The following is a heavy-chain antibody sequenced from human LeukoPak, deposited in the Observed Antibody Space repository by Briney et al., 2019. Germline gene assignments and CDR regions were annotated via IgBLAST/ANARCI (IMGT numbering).Heavy chain of an antibody. Sequence: SETLSLTCTVSGGSISSYYWSWIRQPPGKGLEWIGYIYYSGSTNYNPSLKSRVTISVDTSKNQFSLKLSSVTAADTAVYYCARHAAGRRYYYYMDVWGKGTTVTISS. J-gene: IGHJ6*03. CDR1: GGSISSYY. V-gene: IGHV4-59*01. CDR3: ARHAAGRRYYYYMDV. CDR2: IYYSGST. D-gene: IGHD1-14*01.